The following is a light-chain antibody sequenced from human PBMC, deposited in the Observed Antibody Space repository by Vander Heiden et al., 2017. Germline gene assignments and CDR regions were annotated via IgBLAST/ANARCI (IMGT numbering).Light chain of an antibody. CDR2: DVS. J-gene: IGLJ1*01. Sequence: QSALTQPASVSGSPGQSITISCTGTSSDGGGYNWVSWYQEHPGKAPKLMIFDVSNRPSGVSNRFSGSKSGNTASLTISGLQAEDEADYYCSSYTSSTTYVFGTGTKVTVL. V-gene: IGLV2-14*03. CDR1: SSDGGGYNW. CDR3: SSYTSSTTYV.